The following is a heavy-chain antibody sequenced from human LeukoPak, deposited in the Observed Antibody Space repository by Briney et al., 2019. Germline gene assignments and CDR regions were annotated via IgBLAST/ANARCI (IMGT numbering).Heavy chain of an antibody. Sequence: PGGSLRLSCAASGFTFSSYAMSWVRQAPGKGLEWVGRIKSKTDGGTTDYAAPVKGRFTISRDDSKNTLYLQMNSLKTEDTAVYYCTTGGSSITIFGVVIRGLDAFDIWAKGQWSPSLQ. J-gene: IGHJ3*02. CDR1: GFTFSSYA. CDR3: TTGGSSITIFGVVIRGLDAFDI. D-gene: IGHD3-3*01. V-gene: IGHV3-15*01. CDR2: IKSKTDGGTT.